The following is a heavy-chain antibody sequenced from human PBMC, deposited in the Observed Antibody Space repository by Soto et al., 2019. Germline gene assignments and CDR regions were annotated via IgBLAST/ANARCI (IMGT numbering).Heavy chain of an antibody. J-gene: IGHJ4*02. CDR1: GFSFSISP. CDR2: ISYDGTNK. V-gene: IGHV3-30-3*01. CDR3: ARDPKTSGGQHWAFNYFDS. Sequence: QVQLVESGGGVVQPGRSLRRSCAASGFSFSISPMHWVRQAPGKGPEWVALISYDGTNKFYADSVKGRFTISRDNSRGTLYLQVDSLRPEDAAVYSCARDPKTSGGQHWAFNYFDSWGQGTLVTVSS. D-gene: IGHD7-27*01.